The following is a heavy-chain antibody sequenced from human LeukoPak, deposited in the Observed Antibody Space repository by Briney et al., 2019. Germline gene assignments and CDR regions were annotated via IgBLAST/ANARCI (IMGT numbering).Heavy chain of an antibody. J-gene: IGHJ4*02. CDR3: ARVGGGSGSYRFYYFDY. CDR2: IIPIFGTA. Sequence: ASVKVSCKASGGTFSSYAISWVRQAPGQGLEWMGGIIPIFGTANYAQKFQGRVTITADESTSTAYMELSSLRSEDTAVYYCARVGGGSGSYRFYYFDYWGQGTLVTVSS. V-gene: IGHV1-69*13. CDR1: GGTFSSYA. D-gene: IGHD3-10*01.